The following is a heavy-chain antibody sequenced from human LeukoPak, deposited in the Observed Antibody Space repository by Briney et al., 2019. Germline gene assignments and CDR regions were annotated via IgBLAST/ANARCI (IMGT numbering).Heavy chain of an antibody. V-gene: IGHV4-59*08. D-gene: IGHD6-13*01. CDR2: MYDSVRI. J-gene: IGHJ5*02. CDR1: GGSMISYY. CDR3: ARAYSSSWYFNWFDP. Sequence: SETLSLTCTVSGGSMISYYWTWVRQTPGKGLEWIGYMYDSVRIHYNPSLESRITISLDTSKNQFSLKLRSVTAADTAVYYCARAYSSSWYFNWFDPWAREPWPPSPQ.